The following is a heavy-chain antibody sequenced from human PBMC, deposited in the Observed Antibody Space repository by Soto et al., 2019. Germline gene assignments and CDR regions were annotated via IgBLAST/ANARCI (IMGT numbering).Heavy chain of an antibody. D-gene: IGHD3-10*01. Sequence: SVKVSCKASGYTFTSYGISWVRQAPGQGLEWMGGIIPIFGTANYAQKFRGRVTITADESTSTAYMELSSLRSEDTAVYYCARAADYYGSGSQPPNSYYYYYGMDVWGQGTTVTVSS. CDR1: GYTFTSYG. CDR2: IIPIFGTA. V-gene: IGHV1-69*13. J-gene: IGHJ6*02. CDR3: ARAADYYGSGSQPPNSYYYYYGMDV.